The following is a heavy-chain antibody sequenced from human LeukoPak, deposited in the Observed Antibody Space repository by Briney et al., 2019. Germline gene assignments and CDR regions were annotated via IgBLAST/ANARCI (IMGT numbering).Heavy chain of an antibody. CDR3: ARGGGRYSYGSRPDY. J-gene: IGHJ4*02. CDR2: ISYDGSNK. Sequence: GGSQRLSCAASGFTFSSYAMHWVRQAPGKGLEWVAVISYDGSNKYYADSVKGRFTISRDNSKNTLYLQMNSLRAEDTAVYYCARGGGRYSYGSRPDYWGQGTLVTVSS. D-gene: IGHD5-18*01. V-gene: IGHV3-30-3*01. CDR1: GFTFSSYA.